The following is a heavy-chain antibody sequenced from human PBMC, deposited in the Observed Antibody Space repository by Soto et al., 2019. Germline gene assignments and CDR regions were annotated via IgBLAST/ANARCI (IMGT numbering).Heavy chain of an antibody. CDR1: VFAFSDGW. CDR2: IKSKSDGGTT. V-gene: IGHV3-15*01. CDR3: TTDLWRIAVVVGSTGYFNP. D-gene: IGHD2-15*01. Sequence: PGCSLRLACAGSVFAFSDGWMSWVHQAPGKGFDWVGRIKSKSDGGTTEYAAPLRGRFTISRDDSKNTLYLQMNSLKTEDTAVYYCTTDLWRIAVVVGSTGYFNPWGQGTPVTVSS. J-gene: IGHJ5*02.